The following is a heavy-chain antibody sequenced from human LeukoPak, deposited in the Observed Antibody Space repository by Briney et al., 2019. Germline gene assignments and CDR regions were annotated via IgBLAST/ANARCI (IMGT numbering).Heavy chain of an antibody. CDR3: ARYYYDSSGYYFTVFDY. D-gene: IGHD3-22*01. J-gene: IGHJ4*02. V-gene: IGHV4-34*01. CDR2: INHSGST. CDR1: GFTFSSYW. Sequence: GSLRLSCAASGFTFSSYWMSWIRQPPGKGLEWIGEINHSGSTYYNPSLKGRVTISVDTSKNQFSLKLSSVTAADTAVYYCARYYYDSSGYYFTVFDYWGQGTLVTVSS.